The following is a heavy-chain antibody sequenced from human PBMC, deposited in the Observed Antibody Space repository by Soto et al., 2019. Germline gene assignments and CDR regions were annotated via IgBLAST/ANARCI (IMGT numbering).Heavy chain of an antibody. J-gene: IGHJ6*03. D-gene: IGHD5-12*01. CDR3: ARGGELGGYEKYYCYYYMDV. CDR1: GYTFTGYY. V-gene: IGHV1-2*04. CDR2: INPNSGGT. Sequence: QVQLVQSGAEVKKPGASVKVSCKASGYTFTGYYMHWVRQAPGQGLEWMGWINPNSGGTNYAQKFQGWVTMTRDTSISTAYMELSRLRSDDTAVYYCARGGELGGYEKYYCYYYMDVWGKGTTVTVSS.